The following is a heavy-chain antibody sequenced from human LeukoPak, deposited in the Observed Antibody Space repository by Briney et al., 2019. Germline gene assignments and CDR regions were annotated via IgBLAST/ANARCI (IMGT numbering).Heavy chain of an antibody. CDR3: ERGGRVTTVVTRLDY. CDR2: INPNSYGT. J-gene: IGHJ4*02. Sequence: WASVKVSCKASGYTFTGYYMHWVRQAPGQGLEWMGWINPNSYGTNYAQKFQGRVTLTRDTSISTAYMELSKLRSDDTAVNYCERGGRVTTVVTRLDYWGQGTLVTVSS. V-gene: IGHV1-2*02. D-gene: IGHD4-23*01. CDR1: GYTFTGYY.